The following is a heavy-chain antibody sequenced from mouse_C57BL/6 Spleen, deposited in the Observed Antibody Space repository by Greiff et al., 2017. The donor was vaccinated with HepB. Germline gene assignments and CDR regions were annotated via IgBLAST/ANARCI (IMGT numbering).Heavy chain of an antibody. CDR3: ARGGWSFAY. J-gene: IGHJ3*01. CDR2: INPGSGGT. Sequence: VMLVESGAELVRPGTSVKVSCKASGYAFTNYLIEWVKQRPGQGLEWIGVINPGSGGTNYNEKFKGKATLTADKSSSTAYMQLSSLTSEDSAVYFCARGGWSFAYWGQGTLVTVSA. D-gene: IGHD2-3*01. V-gene: IGHV1-54*01. CDR1: GYAFTNYL.